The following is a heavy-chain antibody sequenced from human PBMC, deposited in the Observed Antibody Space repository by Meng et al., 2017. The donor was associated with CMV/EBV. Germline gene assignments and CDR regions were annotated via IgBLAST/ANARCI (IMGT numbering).Heavy chain of an antibody. J-gene: IGHJ1*01. CDR1: GFTFSSYA. D-gene: IGHD6-19*01. CDR2: ISYDGSNK. Sequence: QGRRGEAGGGGVQPGRSLRLSFAASGFTFSSYAMHWVRQAPGKGLEWVAVISYDGSNKYYADSVKGRFTISRDNSKNTLYLQMNSLRAEDTAVYYCARSIAVAGTSYFQHWGQGTLVTVSS. V-gene: IGHV3-30-3*01. CDR3: ARSIAVAGTSYFQH.